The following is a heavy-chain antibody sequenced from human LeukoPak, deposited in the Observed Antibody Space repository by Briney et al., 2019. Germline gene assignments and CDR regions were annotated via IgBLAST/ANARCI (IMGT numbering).Heavy chain of an antibody. CDR1: GYTFTIYY. D-gene: IGHD2-2*02. CDR2: INPNSGAT. V-gene: IGHV1-2*02. Sequence: ASVKVSCKASGYTFTIYYMHWVRQAPGQGLEWMGWINPNSGATSYAQRFQGRVAMTRDTSISTAYMELSGLTSDDTAVYYCARNSPYCTSTSCYNDYWGQGTLVTVSS. CDR3: ARNSPYCTSTSCYNDY. J-gene: IGHJ4*02.